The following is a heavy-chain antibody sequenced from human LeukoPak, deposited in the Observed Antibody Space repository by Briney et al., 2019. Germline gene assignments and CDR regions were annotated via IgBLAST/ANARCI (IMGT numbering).Heavy chain of an antibody. CDR1: GFTFGDYA. CDR2: IRSKAYGGTT. CDR3: TSGSFGVVNRYYYYMDV. Sequence: GGSLRLSCTASGFTFGDYAMSWVRQAPGKGLEWVGFIRSKAYGGTTEYAASVKGRFTISRDDSKSIAYLQMNSLKTEDTAVYYCTSGSFGVVNRYYYYMDVWGKGTTVTVSS. J-gene: IGHJ6*03. V-gene: IGHV3-49*04. D-gene: IGHD3-3*01.